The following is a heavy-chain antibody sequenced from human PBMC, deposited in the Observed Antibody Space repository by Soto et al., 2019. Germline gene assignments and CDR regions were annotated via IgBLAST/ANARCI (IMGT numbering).Heavy chain of an antibody. CDR2: IYPGDSDI. Sequence: PAESQMISCKGSGYSFTCYWIGWLRQMPGKGLDWMGIIYPGDSDIRYSPSFQGQVTISADKSISTAYLQWGSLKASDTAMYYCARQPSNGQWVVWGQGTTVTVSS. D-gene: IGHD6-19*01. CDR3: ARQPSNGQWVV. V-gene: IGHV5-51*01. CDR1: GYSFTCYW. J-gene: IGHJ6*02.